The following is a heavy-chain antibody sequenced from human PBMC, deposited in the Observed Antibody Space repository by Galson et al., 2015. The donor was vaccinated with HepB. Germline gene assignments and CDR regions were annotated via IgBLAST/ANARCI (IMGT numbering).Heavy chain of an antibody. CDR3: ARSSSGWYGANY. J-gene: IGHJ4*02. D-gene: IGHD6-19*01. CDR2: IYSGGST. V-gene: IGHV3-53*04. CDR1: GFTVSSNY. Sequence: SLRLSCAASGFTVSSNYMSWVRQAPGKGLEWVSVIYSGGSTYYADPVKGRFTISRHNSKNTLYLQMNSLRAEDTAVYCCARSSSGWYGANYWGQGTLVTVSS.